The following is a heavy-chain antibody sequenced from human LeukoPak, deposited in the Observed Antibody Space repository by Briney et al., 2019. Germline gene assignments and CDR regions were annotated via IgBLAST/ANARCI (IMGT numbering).Heavy chain of an antibody. CDR3: ARGHWELPYYFDY. V-gene: IGHV1-8*01. D-gene: IGHD1-26*01. J-gene: IGHJ4*02. CDR1: GYTFTSYD. CDR2: MNPNSGNT. Sequence: ASVKVSCKASGYTFTSYDINWVRQATGQGLEWMGCMNPNSGNTDYAQKFQRRVTMTRNTSISTAYMELSSLRSEDTAVYYCARGHWELPYYFDYWGQGTLVTASS.